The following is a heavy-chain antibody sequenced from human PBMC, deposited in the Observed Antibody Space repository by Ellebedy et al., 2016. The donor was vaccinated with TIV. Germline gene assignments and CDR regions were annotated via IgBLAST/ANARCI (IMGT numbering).Heavy chain of an antibody. CDR2: ISNSGDTT. D-gene: IGHD3-3*01. Sequence: PGGSLRLSCAASGFTFSCCAMSWVRQTPGKGLEWVSVISNSGDTTYADYVKGRFTISRANSKDTLFLQMNSLSAEDTAVYYCAKFSGRDFRKYYLDSWGQGTLVTVSS. CDR3: AKFSGRDFRKYYLDS. V-gene: IGHV3-23*01. J-gene: IGHJ4*02. CDR1: GFTFSCCA.